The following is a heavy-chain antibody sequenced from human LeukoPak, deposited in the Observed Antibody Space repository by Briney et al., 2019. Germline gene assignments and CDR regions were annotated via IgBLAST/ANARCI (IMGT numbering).Heavy chain of an antibody. Sequence: GGSLRLSCAASGFTFSSYAMHWVRQAPGKGLEWVAVISYDGSNKYYADSVKGRFTISRDNSKNTLYLQMNSLRAEDTAVYYCAKDGDYDILTGYYKGYYYYMDVWGKGTTVTVSS. V-gene: IGHV3-30-3*01. D-gene: IGHD3-9*01. CDR1: GFTFSSYA. J-gene: IGHJ6*03. CDR3: AKDGDYDILTGYYKGYYYYMDV. CDR2: ISYDGSNK.